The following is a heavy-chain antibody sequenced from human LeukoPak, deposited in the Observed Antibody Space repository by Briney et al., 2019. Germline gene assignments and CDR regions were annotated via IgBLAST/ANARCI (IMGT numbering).Heavy chain of an antibody. CDR3: AKDSSLYGTSWWGNYFDY. J-gene: IGHJ4*02. Sequence: SSETLSLTCAVYGGSFSGYYWSWIRQPPGKGLEWIGGINHSGSTNYNPSLKSRVTISVDTSKNQFSLKLSSVTAADTAVYYCAKDSSLYGTSWWGNYFDYWGQGTLVTVSS. CDR1: GGSFSGYY. D-gene: IGHD6-13*01. V-gene: IGHV4-34*01. CDR2: INHSGST.